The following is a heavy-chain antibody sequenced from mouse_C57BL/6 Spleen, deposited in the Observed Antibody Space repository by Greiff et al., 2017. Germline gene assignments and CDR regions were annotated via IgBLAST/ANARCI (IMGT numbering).Heavy chain of an antibody. J-gene: IGHJ4*01. Sequence: QVQLQQSGAELVKPGASVKLSCKASGYTFTSYWMQWVKQRPGQGLEWIGEIDPSDSYTNYNQKFKGKATLTVDTSSSTAYMQLSSLTSEDSAVYYCARFPSTTVVAGDFYYAMDYWGQGTSVTVSS. V-gene: IGHV1-50*01. CDR1: GYTFTSYW. D-gene: IGHD1-1*01. CDR2: IDPSDSYT. CDR3: ARFPSTTVVAGDFYYAMDY.